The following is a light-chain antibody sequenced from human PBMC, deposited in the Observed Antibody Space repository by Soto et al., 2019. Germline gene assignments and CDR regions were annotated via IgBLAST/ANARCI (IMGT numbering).Light chain of an antibody. CDR3: QQYSNWPWT. Sequence: EIGMTQAPATLSVSPGERATLSCRASQSVSSNLAWYQQKPGQAPRLLISGASSRAAGIPDRFSGSGSGTDFTLTISRLEPEDFAVYYCQQYSNWPWTFGQGTKVDIK. J-gene: IGKJ1*01. CDR2: GAS. V-gene: IGKV3D-15*01. CDR1: QSVSSN.